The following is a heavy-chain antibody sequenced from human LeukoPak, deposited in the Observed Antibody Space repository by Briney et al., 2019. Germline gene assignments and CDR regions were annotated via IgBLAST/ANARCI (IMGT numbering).Heavy chain of an antibody. J-gene: IGHJ5*02. CDR2: INPNSGGT. CDR3: ARDVVVVVPAAMIGWFDP. Sequence: ASVKVSCKASGYTFTGYYMHWVRQAPGQGVEWMGWINPNSGGTNYAQKFQGRVTMTRDTSISTAYMELSRLRSDDTAVYYCARDVVVVVPAAMIGWFDPWGQGTLVTVSS. CDR1: GYTFTGYY. D-gene: IGHD2-2*01. V-gene: IGHV1-2*02.